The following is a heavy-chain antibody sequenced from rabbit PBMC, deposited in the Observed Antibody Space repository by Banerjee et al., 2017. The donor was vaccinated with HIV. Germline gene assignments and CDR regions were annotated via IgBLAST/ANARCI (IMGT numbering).Heavy chain of an antibody. CDR2: IDAGSSGST. Sequence: QEQLEESGGDLVKPGASLTLTCKASGFSFSSNAMCWVRQAPGKGLEWIACIDAGSSGSTDYASWVNGRFSISKTSSTTVTLQMTSLTAADTATYFCARNVGTNDYAYARWDLWGQGTLVTVS. CDR3: ARNVGTNDYAYARWDL. J-gene: IGHJ6*01. V-gene: IGHV1S45*01. D-gene: IGHD6-1*01. CDR1: GFSFSSNA.